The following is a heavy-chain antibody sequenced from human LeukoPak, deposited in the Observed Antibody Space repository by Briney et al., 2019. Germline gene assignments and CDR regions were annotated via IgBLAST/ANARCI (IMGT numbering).Heavy chain of an antibody. V-gene: IGHV4-38-2*02. CDR1: GYSISSGYY. CDR2: IYHSGST. Sequence: SETLSLTCTVSGYSISSGYYWGWIRQPPGKGLEWIGSIYHSGSTYYNPSLKSRVTISVDTSKNQFSLKLGSVTAADTAVYYCARDLIGYHKFDYWGQGTLVTVSS. J-gene: IGHJ4*02. CDR3: ARDLIGYHKFDY. D-gene: IGHD2-2*01.